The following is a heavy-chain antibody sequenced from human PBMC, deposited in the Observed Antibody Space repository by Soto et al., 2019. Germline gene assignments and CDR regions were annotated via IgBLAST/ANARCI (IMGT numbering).Heavy chain of an antibody. V-gene: IGHV3-21*01. CDR1: GFTFSSYS. Sequence: PGGSLRLSCAASGFTFSSYSMNWVRQAPGKGLEWVSSISSSSSYIYYADSVKGRLTISRDNAKNSLYLQMNSLRAEDTAVYYCARGSSDPYYYYYGMDVWGQGTTVTVSS. CDR3: ARGSSDPYYYYYGMDV. CDR2: ISSSSSYI. J-gene: IGHJ6*02. D-gene: IGHD6-6*01.